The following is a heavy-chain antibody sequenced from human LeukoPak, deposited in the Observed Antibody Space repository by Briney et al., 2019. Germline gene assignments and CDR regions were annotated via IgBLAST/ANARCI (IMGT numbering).Heavy chain of an antibody. CDR3: ASEDTAMDNSFDY. CDR1: GFTFSSYG. V-gene: IGHV3-30*03. Sequence: SGGSLRLSCAASGFTFSSYGIHWVRQAPGKGLEWVAVISYDGSNKYYADSVKGRFTISRDNSKNTLYLQMNSLRAEDTAVYYCASEDTAMDNSFDYWGQGTLVTVSS. J-gene: IGHJ4*02. D-gene: IGHD5-18*01. CDR2: ISYDGSNK.